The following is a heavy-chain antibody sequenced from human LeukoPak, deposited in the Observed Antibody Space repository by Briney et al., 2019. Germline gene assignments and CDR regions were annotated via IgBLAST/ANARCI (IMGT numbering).Heavy chain of an antibody. V-gene: IGHV4-59*08. D-gene: IGHD3-10*01. CDR1: GGSISSYY. CDR2: IYYSGST. CDR3: ARQPFGELLYSYYFDY. Sequence: SETLSLTCAVSGGSISSYYWSWIRQPPGKGLEWIGYIYYSGSTNYNPSLKSRVTISVDTPKNQFSLKLSSVTAADTAVYYCARQPFGELLYSYYFDYWGQGTLVTVSS. J-gene: IGHJ4*02.